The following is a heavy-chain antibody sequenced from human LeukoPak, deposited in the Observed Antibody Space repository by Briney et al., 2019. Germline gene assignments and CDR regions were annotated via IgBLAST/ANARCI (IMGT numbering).Heavy chain of an antibody. CDR3: ARDSVH. CDR1: GLSISSSPYF. Sequence: SETLSLTCSVSGLSISSSPYFWGWIRQPPGEGLQWIASIFSSGSTYYNPSLKSRVTISVDTSKNQFSLKLSSVTAADTAVYYCARDSVHWGQGTLVTVSS. CDR2: IFSSGST. J-gene: IGHJ4*02. V-gene: IGHV4-39*07. D-gene: IGHD5/OR15-5a*01.